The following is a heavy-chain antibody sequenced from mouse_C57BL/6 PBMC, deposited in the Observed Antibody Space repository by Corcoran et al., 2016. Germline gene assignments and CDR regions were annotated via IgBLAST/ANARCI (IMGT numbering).Heavy chain of an antibody. D-gene: IGHD3-2*02. CDR3: ARSLRDSSGLFDY. V-gene: IGHV1-75*01. CDR1: GYTFTDYY. CDR2: IFPGSGST. Sequence: QVQLQQSGPELVKPGASVKISCKASGYTFTDYYINWVKQRPGQGLEWVGWIFPGSGSTYYNEKFTGKPTLTVDKSSSTAYMLLSSLTSEDSAVYFCARSLRDSSGLFDYWGQGTTLTVSS. J-gene: IGHJ2*01.